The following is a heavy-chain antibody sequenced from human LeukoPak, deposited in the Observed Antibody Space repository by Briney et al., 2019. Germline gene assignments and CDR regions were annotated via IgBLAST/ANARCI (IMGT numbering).Heavy chain of an antibody. Sequence: GGSLRLSCAASGFTFSSYGMHWVRQAPGKGLEWVAFIGDDGRKKHYADSVKGRFTISRDNAKNSLYLQMSSLRVEDTAVYYCARVKWSSAWSGYWGQGVLVTVSS. CDR2: IGDDGRKK. V-gene: IGHV3-30*02. CDR3: ARVKWSSAWSGY. CDR1: GFTFSSYG. D-gene: IGHD6-19*01. J-gene: IGHJ4*02.